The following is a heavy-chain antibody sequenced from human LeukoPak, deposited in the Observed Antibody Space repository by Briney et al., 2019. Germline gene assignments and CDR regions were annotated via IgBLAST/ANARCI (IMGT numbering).Heavy chain of an antibody. CDR3: ARHSSWCGELFNDY. CDR2: IYPGDSDT. D-gene: IGHD3-10*01. J-gene: IGHJ4*02. V-gene: IGHV5-51*01. Sequence: KIGESLKISCKGSGYSFTSYWIGWVRPMPGKGLEWMGIIYPGDSDTRYSPSFQGQVTISADKSISTAYLQWSSLQASDTAMYYCARHSSWCGELFNDYWGQGTLVTVSS. CDR1: GYSFTSYW.